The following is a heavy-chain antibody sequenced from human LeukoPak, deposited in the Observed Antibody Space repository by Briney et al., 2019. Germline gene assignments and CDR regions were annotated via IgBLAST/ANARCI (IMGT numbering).Heavy chain of an antibody. V-gene: IGHV1-8*01. D-gene: IGHD3-10*01. Sequence: ASVKVSCKASGYTFTSYDINWVRQATGQGLEWMGWMNPNSGNTGYAQKFQGRVTMTRNTSISTAYMELSSLRSEDTAVYYCARGPPYVLLWFGELSGGMDVWGQGTTVTVSS. CDR2: MNPNSGNT. CDR3: ARGPPYVLLWFGELSGGMDV. J-gene: IGHJ6*02. CDR1: GYTFTSYD.